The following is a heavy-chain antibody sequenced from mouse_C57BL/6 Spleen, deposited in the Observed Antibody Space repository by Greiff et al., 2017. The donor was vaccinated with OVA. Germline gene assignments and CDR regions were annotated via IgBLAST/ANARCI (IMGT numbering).Heavy chain of an antibody. V-gene: IGHV1-74*01. CDR3: APHYDGIAY. Sequence: QVQLQQPGAELVKPGASVKVSCKASGYSFTSYCMHWVQQRPGQGLEWIGRIHPSDSDTNYNQKLQGKATLTVDKSSSTAYMQLSSLTSEDSAVYSCAPHYDGIAYWGQGTLVTVSA. J-gene: IGHJ3*01. D-gene: IGHD1-2*01. CDR1: GYSFTSYC. CDR2: IHPSDSDT.